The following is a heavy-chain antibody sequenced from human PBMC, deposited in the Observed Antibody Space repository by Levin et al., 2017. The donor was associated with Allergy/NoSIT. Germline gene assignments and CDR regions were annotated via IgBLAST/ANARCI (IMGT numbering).Heavy chain of an antibody. Sequence: GGSLRLSCAASGFTFSGSAMHWVRQASGKGLEWVGRIRSKANSYATAYAASVKGRFTISRDDSKNTAYLQMNSLKTEDTAVYYCTRLRYYPNPDAFDIWGQGTMVTVSS. CDR2: IRSKANSYAT. D-gene: IGHD2/OR15-2a*01. J-gene: IGHJ3*02. CDR1: GFTFSGSA. V-gene: IGHV3-73*01. CDR3: TRLRYYPNPDAFDI.